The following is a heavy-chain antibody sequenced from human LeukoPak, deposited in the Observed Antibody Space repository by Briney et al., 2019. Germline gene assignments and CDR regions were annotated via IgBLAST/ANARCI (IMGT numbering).Heavy chain of an antibody. Sequence: GGSLRLSCAASGFTFSSYAMSWVRQAPGKGLEWVSAISGSGGSTYYADSVKGRFTISRDNAKSSLYLQMNSLRAEDTAVYYCARAPSPLAVAGTDYWGQGSLVTVSS. J-gene: IGHJ4*02. CDR2: ISGSGGST. CDR3: ARAPSPLAVAGTDY. D-gene: IGHD6-19*01. V-gene: IGHV3-23*01. CDR1: GFTFSSYA.